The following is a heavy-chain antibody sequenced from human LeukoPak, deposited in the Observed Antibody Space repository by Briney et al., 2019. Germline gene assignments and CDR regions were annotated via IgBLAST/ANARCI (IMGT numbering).Heavy chain of an antibody. CDR3: ARGRFGAPPSLDY. Sequence: GASVKVSCKASGGTFSSYAISWVRQAPGQGLEWMGWINPNSGGTNYEQKFQGWVTMTRDTSISTVYMELSRLRSDDTAVYYCARGRFGAPPSLDYWGQGTPVTVSS. CDR2: INPNSGGT. CDR1: GGTFSSYA. J-gene: IGHJ4*02. V-gene: IGHV1-2*04. D-gene: IGHD3-10*01.